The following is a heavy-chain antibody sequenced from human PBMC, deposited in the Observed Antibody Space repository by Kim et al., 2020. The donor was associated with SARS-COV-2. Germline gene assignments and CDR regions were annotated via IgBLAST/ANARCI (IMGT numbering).Heavy chain of an antibody. J-gene: IGHJ4*02. D-gene: IGHD3-10*01. CDR3: RWFGEFLDY. CDR2: IIPILGIA. V-gene: IGHV1-69*04. Sequence: SVKVSCKASGCTFSSYAISWVRQAPGQGLEWMGRIIPILGIANYAQKFQGRVTITADKSTSTAYMELSSLRSEDTAVYYCRWFGEFLDYWGQGTLVTVSS. CDR1: GCTFSSYA.